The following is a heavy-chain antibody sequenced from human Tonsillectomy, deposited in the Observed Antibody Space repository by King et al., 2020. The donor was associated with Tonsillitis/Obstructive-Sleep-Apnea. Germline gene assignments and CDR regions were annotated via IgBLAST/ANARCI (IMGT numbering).Heavy chain of an antibody. Sequence: VQLVESGGGVVQPGRSLRLSCAASGFTFSSXAMHWVRQAPGKGLEWVAVISYDGSNKYYADSVKGRFTISRDNSKNTLYLQMNSLIAEDTAVYYCARXKRXGAYXYYYGMDVWGQGTTVTV. D-gene: IGHD4/OR15-4a*01. CDR1: GFTFSSXA. CDR2: ISYDGSNK. J-gene: IGHJ6*01. V-gene: IGHV3-30*04. CDR3: ARXKRXGAYXYYYGMDV.